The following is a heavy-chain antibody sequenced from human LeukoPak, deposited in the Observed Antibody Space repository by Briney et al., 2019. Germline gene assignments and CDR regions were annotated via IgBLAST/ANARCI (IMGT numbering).Heavy chain of an antibody. CDR3: ARDHQLYGDYKLGFDP. CDR2: IYYSGST. V-gene: IGHV4-39*07. J-gene: IGHJ5*02. CDR1: GGSISSSSYY. Sequence: SETLSLTCTVSGGSISSSSYYWGWIRQPPGKGLEWIGSIYYSGSTYYNPSLKSRVTISVDTSKNQFSLKLSSVTAADTAVYYCARDHQLYGDYKLGFDPWGQGTLVTVSS. D-gene: IGHD4-17*01.